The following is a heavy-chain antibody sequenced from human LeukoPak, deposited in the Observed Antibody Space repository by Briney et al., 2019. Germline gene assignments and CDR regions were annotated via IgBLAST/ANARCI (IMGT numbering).Heavy chain of an antibody. CDR1: GRSISSYY. J-gene: IGHJ4*02. D-gene: IGHD1-26*01. CDR2: IYTTGTT. Sequence: PSETLSLTCTVSGRSISSYYWGWVRQPPGKGLEWIGRIYTTGTTHYNPSLKSRVTMSVDTSTNQFSLNLRSMTAADTAVHYCGRQGYTASYYFLDYWSQGTLVTVS. CDR3: GRQGYTASYYFLDY. V-gene: IGHV4-4*07.